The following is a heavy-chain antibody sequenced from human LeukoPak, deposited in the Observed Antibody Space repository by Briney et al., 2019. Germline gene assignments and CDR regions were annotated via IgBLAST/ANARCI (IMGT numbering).Heavy chain of an antibody. CDR1: GGSISSGGYS. CDR3: ARGLGFGEFLNWFDP. CDR2: IYYSGST. J-gene: IGHJ5*02. Sequence: SQTLSLTRAVSGGSISSGGYSWSWIRQPPGKGLEWIGYIYYSGSTYYNPSLKSRVTISVDTSKNQFSLKLSSVTAADTAVYYCARGLGFGEFLNWFDPWGQGTLVTVSS. D-gene: IGHD3-10*01. V-gene: IGHV4-30-4*07.